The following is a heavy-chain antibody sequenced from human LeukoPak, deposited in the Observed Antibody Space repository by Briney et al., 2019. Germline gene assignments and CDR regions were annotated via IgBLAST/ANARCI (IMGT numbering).Heavy chain of an antibody. J-gene: IGHJ6*02. CDR3: ARLRYYGMDV. Sequence: QTGGSLRLSCAASGFTFSSYAMHWVRQAPGKGLEYVSAISSNGGSTYYANSVKGRFTISRDNSKNTLYLQMGSLRAEDMAVYYCARLRYYGMDVWGQGTTVTVSS. V-gene: IGHV3-64*01. CDR2: ISSNGGST. CDR1: GFTFSSYA.